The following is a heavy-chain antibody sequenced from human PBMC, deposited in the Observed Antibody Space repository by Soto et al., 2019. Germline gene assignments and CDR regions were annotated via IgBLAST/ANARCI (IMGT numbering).Heavy chain of an antibody. V-gene: IGHV4-39*01. CDR2: IYYSGST. D-gene: IGHD2-2*01. J-gene: IGHJ5*02. CDR1: GRSISSSSYY. CDR3: ARGRDIVVVPAASFDP. Sequence: SETLSLTCTVSGRSISSSSYYWGWLRQPPGKGLEWIGSIYYSGSTYYNPSLKSRVTISVGTSKNQFSLKLSSVTAADTAVYYCARGRDIVVVPAASFDPWGQGTLVTVSS.